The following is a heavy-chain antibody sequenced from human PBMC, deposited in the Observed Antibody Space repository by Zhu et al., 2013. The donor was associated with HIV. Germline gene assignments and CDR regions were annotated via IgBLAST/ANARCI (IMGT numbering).Heavy chain of an antibody. J-gene: IGHJ3*02. V-gene: IGHV1-2*02. D-gene: IGHD3-22*01. CDR3: AREIVGHDVGDDAFDI. CDR1: GYAFTGYY. CDR2: INPNSGDT. Sequence: QVQLVQSGAEVKKPGASVKVSCKASGYAFTGYYMHWVRQAPGQGLEWMGWINPNSGDTKYAQKFQGRVTMTRDTSINTAYMELSRLRSDDTALYYCAREIVGHDVGDDAFDIWAKGQWSPSLQ.